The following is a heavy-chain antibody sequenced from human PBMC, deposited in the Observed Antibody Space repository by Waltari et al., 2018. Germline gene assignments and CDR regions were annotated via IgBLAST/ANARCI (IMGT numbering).Heavy chain of an antibody. V-gene: IGHV4-4*07. CDR1: GGSISSYY. D-gene: IGHD6-19*01. CDR2: IYTSGST. Sequence: QVQLQESGPGLVKPSETLSLTCTVSGGSISSYYWSWIRQPAGKGLEWIGRIYTSGSTNYNPSLKSRVTMTRNTSISTAYMELSSLRSEDTAVYYCARGLGSGFGYYYYGMDVWGQGTTVTVSS. J-gene: IGHJ6*02. CDR3: ARGLGSGFGYYYYGMDV.